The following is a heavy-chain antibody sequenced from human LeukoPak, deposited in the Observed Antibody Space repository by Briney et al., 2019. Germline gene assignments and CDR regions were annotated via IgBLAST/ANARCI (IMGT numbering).Heavy chain of an antibody. CDR1: GGSFSGYY. Sequence: KPSETLSLTCAVYGGSFSGYYWSWIRQPPGKGLEWIGEINHSGSTNYNPSLKSRVTISVDTSKNQFSLKLSSVTAADTAVYYCARHNWNYVRGIELNWFDPWGQGTLVTVSS. CDR3: ARHNWNYVRGIELNWFDP. CDR2: INHSGST. D-gene: IGHD1-7*01. J-gene: IGHJ5*02. V-gene: IGHV4-34*01.